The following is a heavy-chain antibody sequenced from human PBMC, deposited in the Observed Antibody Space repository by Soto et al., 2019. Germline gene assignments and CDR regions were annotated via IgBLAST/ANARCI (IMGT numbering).Heavy chain of an antibody. CDR1: GGSISSYY. Sequence: SETLSLTCTVSGGSISSYYWSWIRQPPGKGLEWIGYIYYSGSTNYNPSIKSRVTISVDTSKNQFSLKLSSVTAADTAVYYFARHGPEGYYGSGSALEEYFQHWGQGTRVTVS. CDR3: ARHGPEGYYGSGSALEEYFQH. V-gene: IGHV4-59*08. J-gene: IGHJ1*01. CDR2: IYYSGST. D-gene: IGHD3-10*01.